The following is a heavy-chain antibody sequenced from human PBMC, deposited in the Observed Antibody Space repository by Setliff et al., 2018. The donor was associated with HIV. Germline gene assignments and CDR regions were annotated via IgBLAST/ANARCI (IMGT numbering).Heavy chain of an antibody. CDR3: ARKTEYYFDSSGLNPHAFDS. CDR2: INHGGSA. D-gene: IGHD3-22*01. J-gene: IGHJ4*02. CDR1: SGSISSPGYY. V-gene: IGHV4-34*01. Sequence: SETLSLTCTVSSGSISSPGYYWSWIRQPPGKGLEWIGEINHGGSANYNPSLKSRVTISVDTSKNQFSLKLISVTAADTAVYYCARKTEYYFDSSGLNPHAFDSWGQGTLVTVSS.